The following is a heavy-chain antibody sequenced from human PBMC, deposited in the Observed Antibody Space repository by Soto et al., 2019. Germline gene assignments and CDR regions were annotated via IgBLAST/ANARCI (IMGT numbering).Heavy chain of an antibody. V-gene: IGHV1-46*01. J-gene: IGHJ4*02. D-gene: IGHD4-17*01. CDR3: AILPSETSYGELFDF. Sequence: ASVKVSCKASGYTFTNYFMHWVRQAPGQGPEWMGMINPVDGGTNYAQKFQGRVTMTRDTSTSTVYMELSSLRSEDTAVYYCAILPSETSYGELFDFWGQGTLVTVSS. CDR2: INPVDGGT. CDR1: GYTFTNYF.